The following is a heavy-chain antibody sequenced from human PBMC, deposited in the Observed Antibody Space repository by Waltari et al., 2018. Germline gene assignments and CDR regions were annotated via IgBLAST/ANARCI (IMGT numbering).Heavy chain of an antibody. CDR3: ARQKDIVLMVYASTPYGMDV. V-gene: IGHV1-69*12. J-gene: IGHJ6*02. CDR2: IIPIFGTA. D-gene: IGHD2-8*01. Sequence: QVQLVQPGAEVKKPGPSVKVSCKASGGTTSSYASIWLRQSPGQGLEWMGGIIPIFGTANYAQKFQGRVTITADESTSTAYMELSSLRSEDTAVYYCARQKDIVLMVYASTPYGMDVWGQGTTVTVSS. CDR1: GGTTSSYA.